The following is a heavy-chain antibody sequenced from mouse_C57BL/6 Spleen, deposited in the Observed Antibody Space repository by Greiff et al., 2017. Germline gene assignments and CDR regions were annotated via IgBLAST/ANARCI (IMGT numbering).Heavy chain of an antibody. Sequence: EVKVVESGGGLVKPGGSLKLSCAASGFTFSDYGMHWVRQAPEKGLEWVAYISSGSSTIYYADTVKGRFTISRDNAENTLFLRMTSLRSEDTAMYYCARRNWDYWGQGTSVTVSS. CDR1: GFTFSDYG. D-gene: IGHD4-1*01. V-gene: IGHV5-17*01. CDR3: ARRNWDY. CDR2: ISSGSSTI. J-gene: IGHJ4*01.